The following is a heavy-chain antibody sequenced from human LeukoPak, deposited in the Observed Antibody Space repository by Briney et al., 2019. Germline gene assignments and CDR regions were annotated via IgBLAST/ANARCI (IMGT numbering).Heavy chain of an antibody. CDR2: IYSGGST. CDR3: ARDLGFWSGYSTPPVWYYYYMDV. J-gene: IGHJ6*03. CDR1: GFTVSSNY. V-gene: IGHV3-66*02. Sequence: PGGSLRLSCAASGFTVSSNYMSWVRQAPGKGLEWVSVIYSGGSTYYADSVKGRFTISRDNSKNTLYLQMNSLRAEDTAVYYCARDLGFWSGYSTPPVWYYYYMDVWGKGTTVTVSS. D-gene: IGHD3-3*01.